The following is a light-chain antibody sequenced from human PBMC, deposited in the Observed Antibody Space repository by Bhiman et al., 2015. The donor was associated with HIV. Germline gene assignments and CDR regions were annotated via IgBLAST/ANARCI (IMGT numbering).Light chain of an antibody. CDR3: AAWDDSLKGV. CDR2: RNN. V-gene: IGLV1-47*01. Sequence: QSVLIQPPSASATPGQGVVISCSGSTSNIGSQYVYWFQQLPGTAPKLLIFRNNQRPSGVPDRFSGSKSGTSASLAISGLRSEDEADYYCAAWDDSLKGVFGTGTKVTVL. CDR1: TSNIGSQY. J-gene: IGLJ1*01.